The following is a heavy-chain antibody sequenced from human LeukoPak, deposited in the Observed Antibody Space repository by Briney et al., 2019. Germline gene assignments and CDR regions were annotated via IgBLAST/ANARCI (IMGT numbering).Heavy chain of an antibody. CDR2: IYYSGNT. CDR1: GGSISTSNSY. CDR3: ARQTGAGLFILP. Sequence: PSETLSLTCAVSGGSISTSNSYWGWIRRPPGKGLEWVGSIYYSGNTYYNPSLKSRVTISVDTSKNQFSLILTSVTAADTAVYYCARQTGAGLFILPGGQGTLVTVSS. D-gene: IGHD1-1*01. J-gene: IGHJ5*02. V-gene: IGHV4-39*01.